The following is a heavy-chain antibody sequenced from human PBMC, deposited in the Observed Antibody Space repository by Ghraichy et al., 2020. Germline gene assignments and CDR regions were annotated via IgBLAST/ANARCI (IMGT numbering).Heavy chain of an antibody. Sequence: SGPTLVKPTQTLTLTCTFSGFSLSTSGVGVGWIRQPPGKALEWLALIYWNDDKRYSPSLKSRLTITKDTSKNQVVLTMTNMDPVDTATYYCAHLPYGFYYFDYWGQGTLVTVSS. V-gene: IGHV2-5*01. D-gene: IGHD2-2*01. CDR1: GFSLSTSGVG. CDR2: IYWNDDK. CDR3: AHLPYGFYYFDY. J-gene: IGHJ4*02.